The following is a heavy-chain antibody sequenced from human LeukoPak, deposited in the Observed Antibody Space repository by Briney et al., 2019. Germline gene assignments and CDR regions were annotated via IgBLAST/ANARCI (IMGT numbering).Heavy chain of an antibody. Sequence: PSQTLSLTCTVSGGSISSGSYYCSWIRQPAGKGLEWIGRIYTSGSTNYNPSLKSRVTISVDTSKNQFSLKLSSVTAADTAVYYCAREVGYCSGGSCPTGMDVWGQGTTVTVSS. CDR3: AREVGYCSGGSCPTGMDV. J-gene: IGHJ6*02. D-gene: IGHD2-15*01. V-gene: IGHV4-61*02. CDR2: IYTSGST. CDR1: GGSISSGSYY.